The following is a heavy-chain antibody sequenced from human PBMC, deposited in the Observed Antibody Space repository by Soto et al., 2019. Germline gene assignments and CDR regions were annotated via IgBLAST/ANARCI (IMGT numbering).Heavy chain of an antibody. V-gene: IGHV3-23*01. D-gene: IGHD2-2*01. CDR1: GFTFSNDA. CDR2: INESGDGT. Sequence: EVQLLESGGGLVQPGGSLRLSCAASGFTFSNDAMTWVRQAPGKGLEWVSSINESGDGTYNADSVKGRFTISRDNSKNTLYLQMSSLRAEDTAVYYSSKRPSRGGFVDYWGQGPLVAFSS. CDR3: SKRPSRGGFVDY. J-gene: IGHJ4*02.